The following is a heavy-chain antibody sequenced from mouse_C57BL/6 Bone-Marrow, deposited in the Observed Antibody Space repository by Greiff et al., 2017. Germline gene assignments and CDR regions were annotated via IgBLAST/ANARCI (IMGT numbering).Heavy chain of an antibody. CDR1: GYAFSSSW. CDR3: ARLLAMDY. V-gene: IGHV1-82*01. Sequence: QVQLQQPGPELVKPGASVKISCKASGYAFSSSWMNWVKQRPGKGLEWIGRIYPGDGDTNYNGKFKGKATLTADKSSSTAYMQLSSLTSEDSAVYCCARLLAMDYWGQGTSVTVSS. J-gene: IGHJ4*01. D-gene: IGHD1-1*01. CDR2: IYPGDGDT.